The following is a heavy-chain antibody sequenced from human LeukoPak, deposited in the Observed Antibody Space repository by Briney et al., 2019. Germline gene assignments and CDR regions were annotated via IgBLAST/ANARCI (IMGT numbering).Heavy chain of an antibody. CDR2: ISGSGGRT. V-gene: IGHV3-23*01. CDR1: GFTFSSYG. CDR3: AFRGGRLAYYFDS. J-gene: IGHJ4*02. Sequence: PGGSLRLSCSASGFTFSSYGMSWVRQAPGKGLEWVSGISGSGGRTYFADSVKGRFTISRDNSKNTLYLQMNSLRTEDTAVYYCAFRGGRLAYYFDSGSQGALVTVSS. D-gene: IGHD3-10*01.